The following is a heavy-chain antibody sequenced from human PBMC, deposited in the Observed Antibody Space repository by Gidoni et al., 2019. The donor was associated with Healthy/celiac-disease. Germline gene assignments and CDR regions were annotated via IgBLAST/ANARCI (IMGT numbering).Heavy chain of an antibody. J-gene: IGHJ4*02. V-gene: IGHV4-61*02. CDR1: GGSISSGSYY. CDR3: ASEGRWLQPFDY. CDR2: NYTSGST. Sequence: QVQLQESGPGLVKPSQTLSLTCTVPGGSISSGSYYWSWIRQPAGKGLEWIGRNYTSGSTNYNPSLTGRVTISVDTSKNQFSLKLSSVTAGDTAVYYCASEGRWLQPFDYWGQGTLVTVSS. D-gene: IGHD5-12*01.